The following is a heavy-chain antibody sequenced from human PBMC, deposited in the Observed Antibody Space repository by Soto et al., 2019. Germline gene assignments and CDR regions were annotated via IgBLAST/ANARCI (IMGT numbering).Heavy chain of an antibody. CDR1: GYTFTKYD. CDR2: ISPNSGRP. D-gene: IGHD3-3*01. V-gene: IGHV1-18*04. CDR3: VRQYYDFWTDYPDFDY. Sequence: ASVKVSCKTSGYTFTKYDISWVRQAPGQGLEWLGLISPNSGRPSYAQKFEGRVTMTTDTSTTTAYLELRSLRPDDTAVYYCVRQYYDFWTDYPDFDYWGQGTLVTVSS. J-gene: IGHJ4*02.